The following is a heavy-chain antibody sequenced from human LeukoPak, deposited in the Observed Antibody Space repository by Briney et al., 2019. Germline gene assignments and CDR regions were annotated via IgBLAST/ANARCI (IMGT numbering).Heavy chain of an antibody. CDR3: ARDYDFWSGSYSSTRGYFGY. V-gene: IGHV3-30*02. D-gene: IGHD3-3*01. CDR1: GFTFSGSG. CDR2: IRYDGSKK. J-gene: IGHJ4*02. Sequence: PAGALRLSCAASGFTFSGSGMHWVRQAPGKGLEWVRFIRYDGSKKYYTDYVKGRFTISRDNSKNTMYLHMDSMRAEDTVVYYCARDYDFWSGSYSSTRGYFGYWGQGTLVTVSS.